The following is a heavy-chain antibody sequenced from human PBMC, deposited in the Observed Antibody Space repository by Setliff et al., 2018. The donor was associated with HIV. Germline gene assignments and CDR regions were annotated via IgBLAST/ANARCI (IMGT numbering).Heavy chain of an antibody. J-gene: IGHJ4*02. D-gene: IGHD5-12*01. CDR3: AGENVDIVATTKAIDF. V-gene: IGHV3-7*01. CDR1: GFIFTNYW. Sequence: GGSLRVSCAASGFIFTNYWMSWVRQAPGKGLEWVANIKQDGSEKYYVDSVRDRFTISRDNGKNTLYLQMNSLTAEDTAVYYCAGENVDIVATTKAIDFWGQGTLVTVSS. CDR2: IKQDGSEK.